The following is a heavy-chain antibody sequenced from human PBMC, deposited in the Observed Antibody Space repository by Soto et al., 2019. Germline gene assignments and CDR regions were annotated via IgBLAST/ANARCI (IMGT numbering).Heavy chain of an antibody. CDR3: ARRIGYCSGGSCLVYFDY. CDR2: INPSGGST. CDR1: GYTFTSYY. Sequence: GASVKVSCKASGYTFTSYYMHWVRQAPGQGLEWMGIINPSGGSTSYAQKFQGRVTMTRDTSTSTVYMELSSLRSEDTAVYYCARRIGYCSGGSCLVYFDYWGQGTLVTVSS. V-gene: IGHV1-46*01. J-gene: IGHJ4*02. D-gene: IGHD2-15*01.